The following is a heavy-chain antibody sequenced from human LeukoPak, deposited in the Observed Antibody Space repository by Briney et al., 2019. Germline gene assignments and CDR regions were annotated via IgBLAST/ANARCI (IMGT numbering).Heavy chain of an antibody. V-gene: IGHV4-34*01. J-gene: IGHJ6*02. CDR2: INHSGST. Sequence: SETLSLTCAVYGASFNGYYWSWIRQPPGKGLEWIGEINHSGSTNYNPSLKSRVTISVGTSKNQFSLKLSSVTAADTAVYYCARAGIVVVPAARVYYYYGMDVWGQGTTVTVSS. D-gene: IGHD2-2*01. CDR3: ARAGIVVVPAARVYYYYGMDV. CDR1: GASFNGYY.